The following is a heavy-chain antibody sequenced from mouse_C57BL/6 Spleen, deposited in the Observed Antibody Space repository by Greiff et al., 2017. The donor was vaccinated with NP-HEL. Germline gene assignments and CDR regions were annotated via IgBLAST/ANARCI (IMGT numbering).Heavy chain of an antibody. CDR1: GFNIKNNY. Sequence: VQLQQSGAELVRPGASVKLSCTASGFNIKNNYMHWVKQRPEQGLEWIGRIDPANGNTKYAPQFPGKATITADTSSNTSYLQLSSLTSEDTAIYYCARWGNNWSFEAWGPGTTVTVSS. V-gene: IGHV14-3*01. CDR3: ARWGNNWSFEA. CDR2: IDPANGNT. J-gene: IGHJ1*01.